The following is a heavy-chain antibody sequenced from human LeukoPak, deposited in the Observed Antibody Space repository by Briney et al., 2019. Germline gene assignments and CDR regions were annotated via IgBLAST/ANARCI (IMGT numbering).Heavy chain of an antibody. Sequence: GGSLRLSCAASGFTFSSYGMHWVRQAPGKGLEWVAVISYDGSNKYYADSVKGRFTISRDNSKNTLYLQMNSLRAEDTAVYYCAKDRGMVRGVIITYGRNYYYGMDVWGQGTTVTVSS. J-gene: IGHJ6*02. D-gene: IGHD3-10*01. V-gene: IGHV3-30*18. CDR1: GFTFSSYG. CDR3: AKDRGMVRGVIITYGRNYYYGMDV. CDR2: ISYDGSNK.